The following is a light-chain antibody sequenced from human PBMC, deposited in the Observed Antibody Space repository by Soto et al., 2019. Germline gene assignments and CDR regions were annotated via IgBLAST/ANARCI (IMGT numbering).Light chain of an antibody. CDR2: DFD. J-gene: IGLJ2*01. CDR1: SSDVGGYNY. CDR3: SSYAGTL. V-gene: IGLV2-11*01. Sequence: QSVLTQPRSVSGSPGQSVTISCTGTSSDVGGYNYVSWYQQHPGKAPKLMIYDFDKRPSGVPDRFSGSKSGNTASLTISGLQAEDEADYYCSSYAGTLFGGGTKVTVL.